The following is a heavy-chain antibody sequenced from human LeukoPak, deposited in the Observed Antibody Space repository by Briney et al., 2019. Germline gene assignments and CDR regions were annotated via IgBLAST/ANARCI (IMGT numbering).Heavy chain of an antibody. D-gene: IGHD3-10*01. V-gene: IGHV1-18*01. CDR3: AREGDYHGSGTYSLNYYYYYHMDV. J-gene: IGHJ6*03. CDR1: GYTFNNYG. Sequence: EASVTVSCKASGYTFNNYGISWVRQAPGQGRGGVGWISAYSGNTKYAQKLQGRVTMTTETSTTTAYMELRSLRSDDTAVYYCAREGDYHGSGTYSLNYYYYYHMDVWGKGTTVTVSS. CDR2: ISAYSGNT.